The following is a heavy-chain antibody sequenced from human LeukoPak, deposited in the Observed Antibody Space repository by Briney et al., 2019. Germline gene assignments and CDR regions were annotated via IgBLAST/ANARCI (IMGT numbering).Heavy chain of an antibody. CDR2: IKSKTDGGTT. J-gene: IGHJ4*02. V-gene: IGHV3-15*07. CDR3: TTSGFHYDYVWGSYRLIDY. CDR1: GFTFSNAW. Sequence: GGSLRLSCAASGFTFSNAWMNWVRQAPGKGLEWVGRIKSKTDGGTTDYAAPVKGRFTISRDDSKNTLYLQMNSLKTEDTAVYYCTTSGFHYDYVWGSYRLIDYWGQGTLVTVSS. D-gene: IGHD3-16*02.